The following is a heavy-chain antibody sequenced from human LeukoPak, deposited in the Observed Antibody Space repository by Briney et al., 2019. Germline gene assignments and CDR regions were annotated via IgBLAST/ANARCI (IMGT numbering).Heavy chain of an antibody. CDR3: AKDQWNPDY. CDR1: GFTFSSNG. D-gene: IGHD6-19*01. Sequence: GGSLRLSCAASGFTFSSNGMHWVRQAPGKGLEWVAVIWDDGSSQKYADSVKGRFTTARDNSKNILYLQMKSLRAEDTAVYYCAKDQWNPDYWGQGTLVIVSS. CDR2: IWDDGSSQ. V-gene: IGHV3-33*06. J-gene: IGHJ4*02.